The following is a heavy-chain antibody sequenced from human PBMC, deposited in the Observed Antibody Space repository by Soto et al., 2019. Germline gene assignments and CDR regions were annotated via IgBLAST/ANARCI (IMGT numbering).Heavy chain of an antibody. D-gene: IGHD3-10*01. CDR2: IIPIFGTA. Sequence: GASVKVSCKASGGTFSSYAISWVRQAPGQGLEWMGGIIPIFGTANYAQKFQGRVTITADESTSTAYMELSSLRSEDTAVYYCARESITMVRGARSFDYWGQGTLVTVSS. J-gene: IGHJ4*02. CDR1: GGTFSSYA. V-gene: IGHV1-69*13. CDR3: ARESITMVRGARSFDY.